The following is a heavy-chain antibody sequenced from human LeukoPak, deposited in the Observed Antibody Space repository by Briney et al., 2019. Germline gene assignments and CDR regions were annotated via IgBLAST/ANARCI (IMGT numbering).Heavy chain of an antibody. CDR2: ISAYNGNT. CDR3: AGEMATIGRFDI. D-gene: IGHD5-24*01. J-gene: IGHJ3*02. CDR1: GYTFSSYD. V-gene: IGHV1-18*01. Sequence: ASVKVSCKASGYTFSSYDISWVRQAPGQGLEWMGWISAYNGNTNYAQKLQGRVTMTTDTSTSTAYLELRSLRSDDTAVYYCAGEMATIGRFDIWGQGTMVTVSS.